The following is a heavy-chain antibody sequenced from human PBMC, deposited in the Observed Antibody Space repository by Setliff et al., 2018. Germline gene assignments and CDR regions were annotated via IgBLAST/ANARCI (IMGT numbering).Heavy chain of an antibody. V-gene: IGHV3-48*01. J-gene: IGHJ3*02. CDR2: ISRSGVVI. CDR1: GFIFNPYA. D-gene: IGHD3-16*01. Sequence: PGGSLRLSCAASGFIFNPYAMNWVRQAPGKGLEWLSYISRSGVVIYYADSVRGRFTISRDNVKNSLDLQMDNLSAEDTAVYYCARESLGSNSLDMWGQGTMVTVSS. CDR3: ARESLGSNSLDM.